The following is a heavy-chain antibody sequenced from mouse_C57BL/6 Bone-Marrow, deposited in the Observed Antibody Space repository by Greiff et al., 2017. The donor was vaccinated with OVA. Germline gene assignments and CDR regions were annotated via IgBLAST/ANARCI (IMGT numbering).Heavy chain of an antibody. CDR1: GFNIKDDY. D-gene: IGHD2-4*01. CDR2: IDPENGDT. Sequence: EVKLVESGAELVRPGASVKLSCTASGFNIKDDYMHWVKQRPEQGLEWIGWIDPENGDTEYASKFQGKATITADTSSNTAYLQLSSLTSEDTAVYYCTSRLRPFAYWGQGTLVTVSA. J-gene: IGHJ3*01. V-gene: IGHV14-4*01. CDR3: TSRLRPFAY.